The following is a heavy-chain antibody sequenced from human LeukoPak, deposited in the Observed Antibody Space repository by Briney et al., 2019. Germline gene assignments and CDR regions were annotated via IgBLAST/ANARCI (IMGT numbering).Heavy chain of an antibody. CDR1: GGSIRSSYYY. CDR3: AKGGTSGWNNWFDP. CDR2: IYDSGST. Sequence: PSETLSLTCTVSGGSIRSSYYYWGWIRQPPGKGLEWIGSIYDSGSTYYNPSLKSRVTISVDTSKNQFSLKLNSVTAADTAVYYCAKGGTSGWNNWFDPWDQGTLVTVSS. J-gene: IGHJ5*02. V-gene: IGHV4-39*01. D-gene: IGHD6-19*01.